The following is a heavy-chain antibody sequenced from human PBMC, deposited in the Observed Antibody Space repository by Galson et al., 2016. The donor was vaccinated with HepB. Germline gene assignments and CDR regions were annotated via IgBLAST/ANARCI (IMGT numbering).Heavy chain of an antibody. CDR3: ATGGGAFDY. CDR1: GGAISNWC. D-gene: IGHD2-21*01. CDR2: FCTHENT. Sequence: SETLSLTCTVSGGAISNWCWNWIRQPAGNELEWIGRFCTHENTKYNPSLKSRVTMSIDTSKNQFSLKLNSVTAADTAVYYCATGGGAFDYWGQGTLVTVSS. V-gene: IGHV4-4*07. J-gene: IGHJ4*02.